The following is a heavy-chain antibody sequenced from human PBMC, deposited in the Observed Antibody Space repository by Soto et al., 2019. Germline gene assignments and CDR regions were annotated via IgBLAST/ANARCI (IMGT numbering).Heavy chain of an antibody. V-gene: IGHV3-23*01. Sequence: EVQLLESGGGLVQPGGSLRLSCAASGFNFSSYAMSWVHQAPGRGLECVSAIIGSGGSTYYADSVKGRFTSSRDNSKNGPELQMNSLRTADTAVYYCAKENGYRSSLFEFDYWGQGTLVTVSS. CDR2: IIGSGGST. CDR3: AKENGYRSSLFEFDY. CDR1: GFNFSSYA. D-gene: IGHD6-13*01. J-gene: IGHJ4*02.